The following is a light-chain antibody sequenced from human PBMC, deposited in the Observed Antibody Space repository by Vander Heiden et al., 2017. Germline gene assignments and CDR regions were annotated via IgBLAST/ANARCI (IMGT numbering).Light chain of an antibody. J-gene: IGLJ1*01. CDR2: DVT. CDR1: SSDVGGYNS. CDR3: CSGADSYTSV. Sequence: QSALTQPRSVSGSPGQSVTISCTGSSSDVGGYNSVSWYQQHPGKAPKLMIYDVTKLPSGVPDRFSGSTSGSTASLTISGLQAEDEDDYSCCSGADSYTSVFGGGTKVTVL. V-gene: IGLV2-11*01.